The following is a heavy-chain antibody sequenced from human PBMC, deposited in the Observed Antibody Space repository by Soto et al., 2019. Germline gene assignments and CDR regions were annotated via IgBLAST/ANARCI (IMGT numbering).Heavy chain of an antibody. D-gene: IGHD3-3*01. V-gene: IGHV3-30*03. CDR3: ARCYDFWIHYGMDV. Sequence: GGSLRLSCSASGFIYSSCAMHWVRQVPGKGLEWLAVVSHDGTLYPYADSVRGRFTISRDNSKNSLYLQMDSLRAEDTAVYYCARCYDFWIHYGMDVWGQGTTVTVSS. J-gene: IGHJ6*02. CDR2: VSHDGTLY. CDR1: GFIYSSCA.